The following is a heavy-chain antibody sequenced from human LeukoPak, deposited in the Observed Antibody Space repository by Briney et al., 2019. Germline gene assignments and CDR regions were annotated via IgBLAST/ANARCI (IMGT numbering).Heavy chain of an antibody. J-gene: IGHJ5*02. V-gene: IGHV4-34*01. CDR2: INHSGST. D-gene: IGHD2-8*01. CDR3: ARTFRVLYGLDP. Sequence: SETLSLTCAVYGGSFSGYYWSWIRQPPGKGLEWIGEINHSGSTNYNPSLKSRVTISVDTSKNLFSLKLSSVTAADTAVYYCARTFRVLYGLDPWGQGTLVTVSS. CDR1: GGSFSGYY.